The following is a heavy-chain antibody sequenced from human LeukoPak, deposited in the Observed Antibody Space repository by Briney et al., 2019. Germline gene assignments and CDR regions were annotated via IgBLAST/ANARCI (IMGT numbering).Heavy chain of an antibody. Sequence: GGSLRLSCAASGFTFSSYAMSWVRQAPGKGLEWVSAISGSGGSTYYADSVKGRFTISRDNSKNTLCLQMNSLRAEDTAVYYCAKFPTSRYYYGMDVWGQGTTVTVSS. V-gene: IGHV3-23*01. CDR1: GFTFSSYA. J-gene: IGHJ6*02. CDR3: AKFPTSRYYYGMDV. CDR2: ISGSGGST.